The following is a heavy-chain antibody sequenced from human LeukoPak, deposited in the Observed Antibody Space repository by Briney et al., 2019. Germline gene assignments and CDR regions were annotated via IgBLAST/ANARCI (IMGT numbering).Heavy chain of an antibody. D-gene: IGHD6-19*01. J-gene: IGHJ4*02. V-gene: IGHV1-8*01. CDR3: ARGHPGYASGWPDY. Sequence: ASVKVSCKTSGYSFTSHNINWVRQATGQGLEWMGWVSPSSGNTAYAQKFQGRVTMTRDTSISTAYMELSSLTSEDTAVYYCARGHPGYASGWPDYWGQGTLVTVPS. CDR1: GYSFTSHN. CDR2: VSPSSGNT.